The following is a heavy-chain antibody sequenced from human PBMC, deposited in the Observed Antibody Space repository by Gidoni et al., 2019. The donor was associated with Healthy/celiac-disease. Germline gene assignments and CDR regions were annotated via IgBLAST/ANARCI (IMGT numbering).Heavy chain of an antibody. CDR3: AKDEATYDSSGYYLDAFDI. Sequence: QVQLVESGGGVVQPGRSLRLSCAASGFTFSSYGMHWVRQAPGKGLEWVAVISYDGSNKYYADSVKGRFTISRVNSKNTLYLQMNSLRAEDTAVYYCAKDEATYDSSGYYLDAFDIWGQGTMVTVSS. CDR2: ISYDGSNK. CDR1: GFTFSSYG. J-gene: IGHJ3*02. V-gene: IGHV3-30*18. D-gene: IGHD3-22*01.